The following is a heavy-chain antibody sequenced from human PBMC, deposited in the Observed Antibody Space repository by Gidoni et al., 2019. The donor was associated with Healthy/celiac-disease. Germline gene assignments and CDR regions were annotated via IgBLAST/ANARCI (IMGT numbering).Heavy chain of an antibody. CDR1: GGTFSSYA. CDR2: IIPIFGTA. D-gene: IGHD3-10*01. Sequence: QVQLVQSGAEVKKPGSSVKVSCKASGGTFSSYAISWVRQAPGQGLEWMGGIIPIFGTANYAQKCQGRVTITADESTSTAYMELSSLRSEDTAVYYCARDHGSGGTPIGYYYGMDVWGQGTTVTVSS. J-gene: IGHJ6*02. CDR3: ARDHGSGGTPIGYYYGMDV. V-gene: IGHV1-69*01.